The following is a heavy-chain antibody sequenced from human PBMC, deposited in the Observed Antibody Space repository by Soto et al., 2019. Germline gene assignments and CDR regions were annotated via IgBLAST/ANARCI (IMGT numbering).Heavy chain of an antibody. V-gene: IGHV1-46*01. CDR1: GYTFTSFY. J-gene: IGHJ6*02. Sequence: QVQLVQSGAEVKKPGASVKVSCKASGYTFTSFYMNWVRQAPGQGLEWMGIINPSGTTTDYAQKFKGRVTMTRDTFTSTYYMELSSLSSEDTAVYYCAKPQIARHYYYGMEVWGQGTAVTVSS. CDR3: AKPQIARHYYYGMEV. CDR2: INPSGTTT.